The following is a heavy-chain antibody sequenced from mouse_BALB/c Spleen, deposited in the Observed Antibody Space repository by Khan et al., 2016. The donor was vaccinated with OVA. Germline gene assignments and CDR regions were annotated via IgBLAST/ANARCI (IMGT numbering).Heavy chain of an antibody. D-gene: IGHD2-1*01. Sequence: QVQLKESGPGLVAPAQSLSITCTVSGFSLTSYGVHWVRQPPGKGLEWLGVIWAGGSTNYYSALMSRLSINKDNSKSQVFLKMNSLQTGDTAMYFGARNYGSYLDYLDVWGAGTTVTVSS. V-gene: IGHV2-9*02. CDR2: IWAGGST. CDR3: ARNYGSYLDYLDV. J-gene: IGHJ1*01. CDR1: GFSLTSYG.